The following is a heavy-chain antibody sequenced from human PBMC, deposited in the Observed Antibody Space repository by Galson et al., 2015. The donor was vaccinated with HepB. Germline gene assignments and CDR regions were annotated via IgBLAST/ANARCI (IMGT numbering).Heavy chain of an antibody. J-gene: IGHJ4*02. CDR1: GFTFSSYS. CDR3: ARDLTWLRFFDY. Sequence: SLRLSCAASGFTFSSYSMNWVRQAPGKGLEWVSSISSSSSYIYYADSVKGRFTISRDNAKNSLYLQMNSLRAEDTAVYYCARDLTWLRFFDYWGQGTLVTVSS. D-gene: IGHD5-12*01. V-gene: IGHV3-21*01. CDR2: ISSSSSYI.